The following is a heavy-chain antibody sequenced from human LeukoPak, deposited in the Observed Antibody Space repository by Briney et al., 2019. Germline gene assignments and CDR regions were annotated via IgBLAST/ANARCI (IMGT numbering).Heavy chain of an antibody. Sequence: SETLSLTCTVSGGSIRSYYWSWIRQPPGKGLEWIGHIYYSESPNYNPSLKSRLTISVDTSKNQLSLRLSSVTAADTAVYYCARQPVGSRHWFDPWGQGTLVAVSS. CDR1: GGSIRSYY. D-gene: IGHD6-13*01. CDR2: IYYSESP. V-gene: IGHV4-59*08. CDR3: ARQPVGSRHWFDP. J-gene: IGHJ5*02.